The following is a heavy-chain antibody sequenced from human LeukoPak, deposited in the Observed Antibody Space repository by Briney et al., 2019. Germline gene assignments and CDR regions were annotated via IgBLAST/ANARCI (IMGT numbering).Heavy chain of an antibody. CDR2: MNPNSGNT. J-gene: IGHJ3*02. CDR1: GYTFTSYD. D-gene: IGHD3-3*01. V-gene: IGHV1-8*03. Sequence: ASVKVSCKASGYTFTSYDINWVRQATGQGLEWMGWMNPNSGNTGYAQKFQGRVTITRNTSISTAYMELSSLRSEDTAVYYCARVGNDFWRGYYSTHDAFDIWGQGTMVTVSS. CDR3: ARVGNDFWRGYYSTHDAFDI.